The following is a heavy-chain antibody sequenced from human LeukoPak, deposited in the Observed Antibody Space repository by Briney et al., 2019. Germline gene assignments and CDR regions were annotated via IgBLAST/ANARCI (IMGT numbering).Heavy chain of an antibody. V-gene: IGHV3-30*04. CDR1: GFTFSSYA. D-gene: IGHD5-18*01. J-gene: IGHJ4*02. CDR3: ARDRYDTAMATLDY. Sequence: PGGSLRLSCAASGFTFSSYAMHWVRQAPGKGLEGVAVISYDGSNKYYADSVKGRFTISRDNSKNTLYLQMNSLRAEDTAVYYCARDRYDTAMATLDYWGQGTLVTVSS. CDR2: ISYDGSNK.